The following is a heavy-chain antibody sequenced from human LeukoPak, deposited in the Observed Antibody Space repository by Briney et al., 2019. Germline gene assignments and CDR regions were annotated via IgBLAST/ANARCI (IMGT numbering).Heavy chain of an antibody. D-gene: IGHD2-2*02. CDR1: GFSFSELW. Sequence: AGGSLTLSCAPSGFSFSELWMSWVRQAPGKGREWVANLKGDVSDKYYVASARGRLTISRNNAKHSLYQQMDRPRADDTVMYFSARAPWAHSSYTMDVWGQGTTVTVSS. CDR3: ARAPWAHSSYTMDV. CDR2: LKGDVSDK. V-gene: IGHV3-7*01. J-gene: IGHJ6*02.